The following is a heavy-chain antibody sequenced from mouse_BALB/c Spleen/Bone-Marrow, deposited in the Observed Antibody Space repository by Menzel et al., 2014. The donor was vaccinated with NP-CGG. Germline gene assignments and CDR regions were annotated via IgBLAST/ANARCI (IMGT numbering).Heavy chain of an antibody. CDR1: GFTFSSFG. CDR2: ISSGSGTI. Sequence: EVKLVESGGGLVRLGGSRKLSCAASGFTFSSFGMHWVRQAPEKGLEWVAYISSGSGTIYYADTVKGRFTISRDNPKNTLFLQMISLSCEDTAMYYCARSGYGSTLCAMDYWGQGTSVTVSS. D-gene: IGHD1-1*01. CDR3: ARSGYGSTLCAMDY. J-gene: IGHJ4*01. V-gene: IGHV5-17*02.